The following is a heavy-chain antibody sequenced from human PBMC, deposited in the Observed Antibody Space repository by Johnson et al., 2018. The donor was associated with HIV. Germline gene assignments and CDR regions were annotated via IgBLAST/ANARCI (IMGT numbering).Heavy chain of an antibody. CDR1: GSTFRNAW. CDR2: RGYDGSDK. J-gene: IGHJ3*02. CDR3: ARDLAYNSRWTGAFDI. V-gene: IGHV3-30*03. Sequence: QVQLVESGGGLVKPGGSLRLSCAAYGSTFRNAWMSWVRQAPGKGLEWVAVRGYDGSDKYYADSVKGRVTISRDNPKNTVYLHMKNLRAEDTAVYSCARDLAYNSRWTGAFDIWGQGTMVTVSS. D-gene: IGHD6-13*01.